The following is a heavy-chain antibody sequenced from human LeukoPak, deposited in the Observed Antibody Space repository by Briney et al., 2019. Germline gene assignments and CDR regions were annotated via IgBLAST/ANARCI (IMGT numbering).Heavy chain of an antibody. CDR2: IDHRGGT. D-gene: IGHD3-22*01. CDR1: GGSFSVYY. CDR3: ARVSYYDSSGYGPYYYGMDV. V-gene: IGHV4-34*01. J-gene: IGHJ6*02. Sequence: GTLSLTCALYGGSFSVYYWSWIRQPPGKGLGGIGEIDHRGGTNYNPSLRSRVPISVDTSKNKFSLKLSSVTAADTAVYYCARVSYYDSSGYGPYYYGMDVWGQGTTVTVSS.